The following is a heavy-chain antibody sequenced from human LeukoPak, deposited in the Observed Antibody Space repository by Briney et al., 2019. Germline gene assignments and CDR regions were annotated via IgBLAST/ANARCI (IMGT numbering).Heavy chain of an antibody. V-gene: IGHV1-69*05. CDR3: ASPGGGDSSYNWFDP. D-gene: IGHD3-16*01. Sequence: VKVSCKASGGTFSSYAINWVRQAPGQGLEWMGGIIPLFGTANYAQKFQGRVTITTDESTSTAYMELSSLRSEDTAVYYCASPGGGDSSYNWFDPWGQGTLVTVSS. CDR2: IIPLFGTA. J-gene: IGHJ5*02. CDR1: GGTFSSYA.